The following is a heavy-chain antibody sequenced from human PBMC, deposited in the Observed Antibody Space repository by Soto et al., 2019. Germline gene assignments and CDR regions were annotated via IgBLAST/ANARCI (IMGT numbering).Heavy chain of an antibody. Sequence: SETLSLTCTVSGGSISSSGYYWGWICQPPGKGLEWIGSFYYSGSTYYNPSLKSRVTISVDTSKNQFSLKLNSVTAADTAVYYCARDLWGYCGTDCYPLDVWGQGTTVTVSS. CDR3: ARDLWGYCGTDCYPLDV. V-gene: IGHV4-39*07. CDR2: FYYSGST. D-gene: IGHD2-21*02. J-gene: IGHJ6*02. CDR1: GGSISSSGYY.